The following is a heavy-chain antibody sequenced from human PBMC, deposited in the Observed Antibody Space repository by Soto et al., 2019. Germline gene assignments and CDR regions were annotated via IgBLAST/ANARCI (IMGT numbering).Heavy chain of an antibody. CDR3: ARERLGIRDAFDI. CDR2: ISSSSSYI. CDR1: GFTFSSYS. D-gene: IGHD7-27*01. J-gene: IGHJ3*02. V-gene: IGHV3-21*01. Sequence: GGSLRLSCAASGFTFSSYSMNWVRQAPGKGLEWVSSISSSSSYIYYADSVKGRFTISRDNAKNSLYLQMNSLRAEDTAVYYWARERLGIRDAFDIWGQGTMVTVSS.